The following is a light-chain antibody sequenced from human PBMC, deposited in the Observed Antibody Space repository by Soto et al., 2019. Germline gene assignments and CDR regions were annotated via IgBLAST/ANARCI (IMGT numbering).Light chain of an antibody. Sequence: DIHMTQSPSSLSASVGDTVTITCRSSQSIDISLSWYHQKPGKAPKLLMYESSTLHSGVPSRFSGTGSGTDFTLTISSLQPEDFATYYCQQSYNPPLTFGGGTKVEIK. CDR2: ESS. V-gene: IGKV1-39*01. J-gene: IGKJ4*01. CDR1: QSIDIS. CDR3: QQSYNPPLT.